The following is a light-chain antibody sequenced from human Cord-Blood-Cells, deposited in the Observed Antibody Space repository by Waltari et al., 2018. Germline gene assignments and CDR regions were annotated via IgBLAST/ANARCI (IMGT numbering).Light chain of an antibody. CDR2: DVS. CDR1: SSDVGGYNY. Sequence: QSALTQPASVSGSPGQSITISCTGTSSDVGGYNYVSWYQQHPGKAPKRMIYDVSNRPSGVSNRFSGSKSGITPSRTISGLQAEDEADYYCSSYTSSITVVVGGGTKLTVL. J-gene: IGLJ2*01. CDR3: SSYTSSITVV. V-gene: IGLV2-14*01.